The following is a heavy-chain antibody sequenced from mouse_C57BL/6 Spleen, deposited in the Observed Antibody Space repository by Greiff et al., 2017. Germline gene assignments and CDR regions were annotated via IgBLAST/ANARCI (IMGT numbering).Heavy chain of an antibody. J-gene: IGHJ2*01. V-gene: IGHV5-17*01. Sequence: DVKLVESGGGLVKPGGSLKLSCAASGFTFSDYGMHWVRQAPEKGLEWVAYISSGSSTLYYADTVKGRFTISRDNAKNTLFLQMTSLRSEDTAMYYCARGDYGSSPFDYWGQGTTLTVSS. CDR3: ARGDYGSSPFDY. D-gene: IGHD1-1*01. CDR2: ISSGSSTL. CDR1: GFTFSDYG.